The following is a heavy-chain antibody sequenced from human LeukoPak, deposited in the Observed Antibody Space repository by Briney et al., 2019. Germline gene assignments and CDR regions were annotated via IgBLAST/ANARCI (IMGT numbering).Heavy chain of an antibody. CDR2: ISYDGSNK. CDR3: AKVYSSGWSPIDY. CDR1: GFTFSSYG. D-gene: IGHD6-19*01. V-gene: IGHV3-30*18. J-gene: IGHJ4*02. Sequence: GGSLRLSCAASGFTFSSYGMHWVRQAPGMGLEWVAVISYDGSNKYYADSVKGRFTISRDNSKNTLYLQMNSLRAEDTAVYYCAKVYSSGWSPIDYWGQGTLVTVSS.